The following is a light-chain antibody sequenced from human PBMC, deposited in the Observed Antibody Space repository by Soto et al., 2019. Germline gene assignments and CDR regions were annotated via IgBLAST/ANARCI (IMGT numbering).Light chain of an antibody. CDR2: GAS. Sequence: EIVMTQSAATLSVSPGQRATLSCRASQSVSSNFDWNQQKPGQAPRLLIYGASTSATGIPARFSGSGSGTEFTLTISSLQSEDFAVYYCQQYNNWPRTFGQGTKVEIK. V-gene: IGKV3-15*01. CDR1: QSVSSN. CDR3: QQYNNWPRT. J-gene: IGKJ1*01.